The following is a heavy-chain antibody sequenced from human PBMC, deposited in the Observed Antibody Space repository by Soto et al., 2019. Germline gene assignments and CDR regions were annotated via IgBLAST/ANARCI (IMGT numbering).Heavy chain of an antibody. V-gene: IGHV3-33*01. J-gene: IGHJ4*02. CDR3: ARGQLLSVFSFGDY. D-gene: IGHD2-2*01. CDR2: IWYDGSNK. CDR1: GFTFSSYG. Sequence: PGGSLRLSCAASGFTFSSYGMHWVRQAPGKGLEWVAVIWYDGSNKYYADSVKGRFTISRDNSKNTLYLQMNSLRSEDTAVYYCARGQLLSVFSFGDYWGQGTLVTVSS.